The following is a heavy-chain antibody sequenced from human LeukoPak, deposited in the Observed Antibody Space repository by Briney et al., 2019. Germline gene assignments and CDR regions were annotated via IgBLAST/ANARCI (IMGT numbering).Heavy chain of an antibody. J-gene: IGHJ4*02. V-gene: IGHV3-48*01. CDR3: ARDGYYYGSGSYYKVDFDY. CDR1: GFILSRYS. Sequence: GGSLRLSCEASGFILSRYSMNWVRQAPGKGLEWVSYISSRSSTIYYADSVKGRFTISRDNAKNSLYLQMNSLRAEDTAVYYCARDGYYYGSGSYYKVDFDYWGQGTLVTVSS. D-gene: IGHD3-10*01. CDR2: ISSRSSTI.